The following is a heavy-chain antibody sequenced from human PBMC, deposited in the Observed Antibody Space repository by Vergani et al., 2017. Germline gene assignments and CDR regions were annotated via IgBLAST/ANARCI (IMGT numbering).Heavy chain of an antibody. J-gene: IGHJ4*02. D-gene: IGHD1-26*01. CDR2: ISGSVGST. CDR3: AKEMAGSYYGVAFDY. CDR1: RFTFSSYA. V-gene: IGHV3-23*01. Sequence: EVQLLESGGGLVQPGGSLRLSCAASRFTFSSYAMSWVRQAPGKGLEWVSAISGSVGSTYYADSVKGRFTSSRDNSKNTLYLQMNSLRAEDTAVYYCAKEMAGSYYGVAFDYWGQGTLVTVSS.